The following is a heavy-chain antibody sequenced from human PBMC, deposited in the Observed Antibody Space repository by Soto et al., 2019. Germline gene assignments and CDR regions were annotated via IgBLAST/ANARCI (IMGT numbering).Heavy chain of an antibody. CDR2: IIPIFGTA. CDR1: GGTFSSYA. V-gene: IGHV1-69*06. D-gene: IGHD6-13*01. Sequence: ASVKVSCKASGGTFSSYAISWVRQAPGQGLEWMGGIIPIFGTANYAQKFRGRVTITADKSTSTAYMELSSLRSEDTAVYYCARLLTAAGIYDWFDPWGQGTLVTVSS. J-gene: IGHJ5*02. CDR3: ARLLTAAGIYDWFDP.